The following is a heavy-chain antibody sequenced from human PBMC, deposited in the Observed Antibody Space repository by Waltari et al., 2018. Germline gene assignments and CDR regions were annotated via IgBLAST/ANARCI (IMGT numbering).Heavy chain of an antibody. V-gene: IGHV3-30*09. CDR1: ELNFNTYA. CDR3: ARGRSADGYITDL. J-gene: IGHJ5*02. CDR2: ISYHGSNK. D-gene: IGHD5-12*01. Sequence: QMQLVESGGGVVQPGGSLRLSCRGSELNFNTYAMQWVRRAPGKGLGWVALISYHGSNKYYSDSVRGRFGISRDTSKNTVDLQMDSVRHEDTAMYFCARGRSADGYITDLWGQGTLVTVSP.